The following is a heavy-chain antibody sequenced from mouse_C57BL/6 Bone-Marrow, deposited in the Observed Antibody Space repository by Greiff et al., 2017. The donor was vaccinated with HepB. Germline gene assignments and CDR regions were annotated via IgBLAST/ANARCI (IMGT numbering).Heavy chain of an antibody. CDR1: GFTFSNYW. V-gene: IGHV6-3*01. J-gene: IGHJ2*01. D-gene: IGHD1-2*01. Sequence: EVKVVESGGGLVQPGGSMKLSCVASGFTFSNYWMNWVRQSPEKGLEWVAQIRLKSDNYATHYAESVKGRFTISRDDSKSSVYLQMNNLRAEDTGIDYCTGLRTTAYYFDYWGQGTTLTVSS. CDR2: IRLKSDNYAT. CDR3: TGLRTTAYYFDY.